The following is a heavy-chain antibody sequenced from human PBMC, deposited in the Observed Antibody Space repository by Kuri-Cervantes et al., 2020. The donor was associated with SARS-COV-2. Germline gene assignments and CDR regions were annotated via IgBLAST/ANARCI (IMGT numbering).Heavy chain of an antibody. Sequence: GESLKISCAASGFTFSSYWMGWVRQAPGKGLEWVANIKQDGSEKYYVDSVKGRFTISRDNAKNSLYLQMNSLRAEDTAVYYCARVGGYCSSTSCYSKKHLDYWGQGTLVTVSS. D-gene: IGHD2-2*01. CDR1: GFTFSSYW. CDR3: ARVGGYCSSTSCYSKKHLDY. CDR2: IKQDGSEK. J-gene: IGHJ4*02. V-gene: IGHV3-7*01.